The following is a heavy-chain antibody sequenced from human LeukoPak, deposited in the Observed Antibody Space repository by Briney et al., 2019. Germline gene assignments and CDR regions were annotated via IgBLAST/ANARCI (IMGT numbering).Heavy chain of an antibody. D-gene: IGHD3-22*01. Sequence: SETLSLTCTVSGGSISSYYWSWIRQPPGKGLEWIGYIYYSGSTNYNPSLKSRVTISVDTSKNQFSLKLSSVTAADTAVYYCARGSLGYYYDSSGYSGLDYYYYMDVWGKGTTVTVSS. CDR1: GGSISSYY. V-gene: IGHV4-59*12. J-gene: IGHJ6*03. CDR3: ARGSLGYYYDSSGYSGLDYYYYMDV. CDR2: IYYSGST.